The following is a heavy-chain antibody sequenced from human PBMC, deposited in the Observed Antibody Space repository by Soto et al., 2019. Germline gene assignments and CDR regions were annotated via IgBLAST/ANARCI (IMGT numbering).Heavy chain of an antibody. Sequence: GESLKISCKGSGYSFTSYWISWVRQMPGKGLEWMGRIDPSDSYTNYSPSFQGHVTISADKSISTAYLQWSSLKASDTAMYYCAIPEGDGYNFDYWGQGTLATVSS. CDR1: GYSFTSYW. J-gene: IGHJ4*02. D-gene: IGHD2-21*01. CDR3: AIPEGDGYNFDY. V-gene: IGHV5-10-1*01. CDR2: IDPSDSYT.